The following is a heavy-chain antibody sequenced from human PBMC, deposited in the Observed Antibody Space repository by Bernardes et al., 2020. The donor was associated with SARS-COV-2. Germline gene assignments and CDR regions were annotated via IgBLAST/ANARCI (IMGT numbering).Heavy chain of an antibody. D-gene: IGHD4-17*01. CDR1: GYTFTSYD. CDR2: MNPNSGNT. CDR3: ARGSFYGDYVSLWFGAAQPGRSTGDY. Sequence: ASVKVSCKASGYTFTSYDINWVRQATGQGLEWMGWMNPNSGNTGYAQKFQGRVTMTRNTSISTAYMELSSLRSEDTAVYYCARGSFYGDYVSLWFGAAQPGRSTGDYWGQGTLVTVSS. J-gene: IGHJ4*02. V-gene: IGHV1-8*01.